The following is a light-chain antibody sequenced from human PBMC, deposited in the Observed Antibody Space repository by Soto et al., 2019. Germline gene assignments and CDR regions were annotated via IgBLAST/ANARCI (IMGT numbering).Light chain of an antibody. Sequence: DIQMTQSPSSLSASVGDRVTITCRASQNIATYLNWYQQTPGKAPKLLLYTASTLHSGVPSRFSGSGSGTDFTLTITSMQPEDFATYYCQQSYSRPPTFGQGTKVDIK. J-gene: IGKJ1*01. CDR1: QNIATY. CDR2: TAS. V-gene: IGKV1-39*01. CDR3: QQSYSRPPT.